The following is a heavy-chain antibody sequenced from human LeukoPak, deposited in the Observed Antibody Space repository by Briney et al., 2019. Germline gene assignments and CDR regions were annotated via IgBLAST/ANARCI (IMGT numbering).Heavy chain of an antibody. CDR1: GGSISIDNYF. V-gene: IGHV4-39*01. CDR3: ARRFTGGSYYMDV. J-gene: IGHJ6*03. CDR2: IYYTGAT. Sequence: SETLSLTCTVSGGSISIDNYFWGWVRQPPGKGLEWIASIYYTGATYYNPSLMGRATISVDTSKDQFSLKLGSVTAADTAVYYCARRFTGGSYYMDVWGKGTTVTVSS. D-gene: IGHD3-10*01.